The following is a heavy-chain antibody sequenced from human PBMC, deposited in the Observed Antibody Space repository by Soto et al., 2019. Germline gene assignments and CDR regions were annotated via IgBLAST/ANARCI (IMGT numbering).Heavy chain of an antibody. V-gene: IGHV1-18*01. J-gene: IGHJ4*02. CDR2: ISAHNGNT. CDR1: GYAFTTYG. D-gene: IGHD2-8*02. CDR3: ARGRYWDY. Sequence: QVHLVQSGAEVKKPGASVKVSCKGSGYAFTTYGITWVRQAPGQGLEWMGWISAHNGNTNYAQKLQGRVTVTRDTSTSTAYMELRSRSSDDTVVYYCARGRYWDYWGQGALVSVSS.